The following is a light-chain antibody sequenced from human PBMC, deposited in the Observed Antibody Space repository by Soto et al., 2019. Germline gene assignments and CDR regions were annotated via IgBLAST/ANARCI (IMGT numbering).Light chain of an antibody. V-gene: IGKV3-20*01. J-gene: IGKJ1*01. CDR3: QQYDSSPRT. CDR2: GAS. CDR1: QSLRSTS. Sequence: PVERATLSCRASQSLRSTSLAWYQQKPGQAPRLLISGASTRAADIPDRFSGSGSGTDFTLTIGRLEPEDLAVYYCQQYDSSPRTFGQGT.